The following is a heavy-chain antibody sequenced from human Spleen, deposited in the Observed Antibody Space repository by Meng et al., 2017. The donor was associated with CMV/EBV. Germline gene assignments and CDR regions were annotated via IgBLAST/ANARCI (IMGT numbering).Heavy chain of an antibody. CDR3: ARGGSISMAVPLDY. Sequence: ASGGTFSSFAISWVRQAPGQGLEWMGGIIPISGPTNYAQKFQGRVTFTSDGSTTTTYMEIRSLTSEDTAVYYCARGGSISMAVPLDYWGQGTLVTVSS. CDR1: GGTFSSFA. V-gene: IGHV1-69*01. J-gene: IGHJ4*02. D-gene: IGHD2/OR15-2a*01. CDR2: IIPISGPT.